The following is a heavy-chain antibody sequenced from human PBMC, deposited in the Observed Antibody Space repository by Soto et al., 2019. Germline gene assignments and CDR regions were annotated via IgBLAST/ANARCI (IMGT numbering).Heavy chain of an antibody. CDR1: GFTFSSYS. CDR2: ISSSSSYI. D-gene: IGHD1-7*01. V-gene: IGHV3-21*01. Sequence: EVQLVESGGGLVKPGGSLRLSCAASGFTFSSYSMNWVRQAPGKGLEWVSSISSSSSYIYYADSVKGRFTISRDNAKNSLYLQMNSLRAEDTAVYYCASGITGTYYMDVWGKGTTVTVSS. J-gene: IGHJ6*03. CDR3: ASGITGTYYMDV.